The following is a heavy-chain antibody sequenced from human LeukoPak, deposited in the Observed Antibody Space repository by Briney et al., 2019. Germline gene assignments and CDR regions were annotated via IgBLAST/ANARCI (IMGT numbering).Heavy chain of an antibody. J-gene: IGHJ6*04. Sequence: ASVKVSCKASGYTFTSYAMHWVRQAPGQRLEWMGWINAGNGNTKYSQKFQGRVTITRDTSASTAYMELSSLRSEDTAVYYCAREVVQDNYYGIDVWGKGTTVTVSP. CDR2: INAGNGNT. CDR1: GYTFTSYA. D-gene: IGHD2-15*01. CDR3: AREVVQDNYYGIDV. V-gene: IGHV1-3*01.